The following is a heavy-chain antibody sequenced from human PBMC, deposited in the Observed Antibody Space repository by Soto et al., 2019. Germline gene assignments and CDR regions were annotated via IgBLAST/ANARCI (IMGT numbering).Heavy chain of an antibody. J-gene: IGHJ5*02. Sequence: SETLSLTCAVSGGSISSGGYSWSWIRQSPGKGLEWIGYIYHSGSTYYNPSLKSRVTISVDRSKNQFSLKLSSVTAADTAVYYCARVLLSLWFGKPTSGPWFDPWGQGTLVTVSS. V-gene: IGHV4-30-2*06. D-gene: IGHD3-10*01. CDR2: IYHSGST. CDR3: ARVLLSLWFGKPTSGPWFDP. CDR1: GGSISSGGYS.